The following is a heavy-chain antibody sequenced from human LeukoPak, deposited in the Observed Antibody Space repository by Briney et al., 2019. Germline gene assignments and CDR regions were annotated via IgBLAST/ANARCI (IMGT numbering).Heavy chain of an antibody. Sequence: GGSLRLSCAASGFTFSSYAMSWVRQAPGKGLEWVSAISGSGGRTHYADSVKGRFTISRDNSKNTLFLQMNSLRAEGTAVYYCAKDPKFYDYPRAFDIWGQGTMVTVSS. CDR3: AKDPKFYDYPRAFDI. J-gene: IGHJ3*02. CDR1: GFTFSSYA. D-gene: IGHD3-16*01. V-gene: IGHV3-23*01. CDR2: ISGSGGRT.